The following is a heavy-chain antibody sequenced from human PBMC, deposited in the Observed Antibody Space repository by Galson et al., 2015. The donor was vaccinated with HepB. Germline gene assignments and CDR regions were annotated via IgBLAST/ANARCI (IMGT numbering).Heavy chain of an antibody. J-gene: IGHJ4*02. V-gene: IGHV3-11*01. D-gene: IGHD6-6*01. CDR2: ISSSDSTK. CDR3: ASYRFGSSSVRNY. CDR1: GLTFSDYY. Sequence: SLRLSCAASGLTFSDYYMSWIRQAPGKGLEWVSYISSSDSTKYYADSVKGRFTISRDNAKNSLFLQMNSLRADDTAVYYCASYRFGSSSVRNYWGQGTLVTVSS.